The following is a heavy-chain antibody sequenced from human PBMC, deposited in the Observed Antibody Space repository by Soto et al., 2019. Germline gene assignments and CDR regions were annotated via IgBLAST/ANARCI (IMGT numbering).Heavy chain of an antibody. J-gene: IGHJ6*02. CDR1: GGSISSGGYY. V-gene: IGHV4-31*03. CDR3: ASQLARWGPYGMDV. Sequence: SETLSLTCTVSGGSISSGGYYWSWIRQHPGKGLEWIGYIYRSGNAYYNPSLKSRVAISVDTSKNQFSLQMSSVTAADTAVYYCASQLARWGPYGMDVWGQGTTVTVSS. D-gene: IGHD1-1*01. CDR2: IYRSGNA.